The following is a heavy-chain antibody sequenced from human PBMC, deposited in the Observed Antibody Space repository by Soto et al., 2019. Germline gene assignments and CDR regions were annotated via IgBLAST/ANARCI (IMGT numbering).Heavy chain of an antibody. CDR2: IYTSGST. Sequence: ETLSLTCTVSGGSISSYYWSWIRQPAGKGLEWIGRIYTSGSTNYNPSLKSRVTMSVDTSKNQFSLKPSSVTAADTAVYYCARVGKLELQGGAFDIWGQGTMVTVSS. J-gene: IGHJ3*02. V-gene: IGHV4-4*07. CDR3: ARVGKLELQGGAFDI. CDR1: GGSISSYY. D-gene: IGHD1-7*01.